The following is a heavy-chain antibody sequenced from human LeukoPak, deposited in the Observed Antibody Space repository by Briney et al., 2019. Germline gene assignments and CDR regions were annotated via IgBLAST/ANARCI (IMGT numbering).Heavy chain of an antibody. CDR1: GYIFTKYY. Sequence: APVKVSCKASGYIFTKYYIHWVRQAPAQGLEWMGWMNPTSGATNYAQKFQGRVTMTRDTSLNTAYMELSSLRSDDTAIYYCARLQWLERKFDPWGQGTLVTVSS. V-gene: IGHV1-2*02. J-gene: IGHJ5*02. CDR3: ARLQWLERKFDP. D-gene: IGHD6-19*01. CDR2: MNPTSGAT.